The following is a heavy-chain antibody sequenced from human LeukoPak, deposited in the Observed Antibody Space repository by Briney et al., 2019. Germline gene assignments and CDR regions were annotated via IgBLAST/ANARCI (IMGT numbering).Heavy chain of an antibody. J-gene: IGHJ4*02. Sequence: PGGSLRLSCAASGFTFSSYAMHWVRQAPGKGLEWVAVISYDGSNKYYADSVKGRFTISRDNSKNTLYLQMNSLRAEDTAVYYCARTVPMLGYFDYWGQGTLVTVSS. D-gene: IGHD3-10*02. CDR3: ARTVPMLGYFDY. CDR2: ISYDGSNK. V-gene: IGHV3-30-3*01. CDR1: GFTFSSYA.